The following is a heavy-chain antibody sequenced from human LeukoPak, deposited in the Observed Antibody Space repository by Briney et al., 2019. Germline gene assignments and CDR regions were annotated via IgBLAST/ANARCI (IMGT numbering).Heavy chain of an antibody. D-gene: IGHD3-10*01. CDR1: GFTFSSYW. V-gene: IGHV3-7*01. CDR2: IKEDGSEK. J-gene: IGHJ4*02. Sequence: GGSLRLSCAASGFTFSSYWMSWVRQAPGKGLEWVADIKEDGSEKYYVDSVKGRFTISRDNAKNSLYLQMNSLRAEDTAVYYCALTPDYYGSGSFDYWGQGTLVTVSS. CDR3: ALTPDYYGSGSFDY.